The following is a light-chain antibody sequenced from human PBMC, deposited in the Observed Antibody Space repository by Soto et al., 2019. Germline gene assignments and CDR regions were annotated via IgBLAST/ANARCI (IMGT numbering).Light chain of an antibody. CDR2: DTH. J-gene: IGLJ2*01. V-gene: IGLV1-51*01. CDR1: SSNIENNY. Sequence: QSVLTQPPSVSAAPGQKVTISCSGSSSNIENNYVSWYQQLPGTAPKLLIYDTHKRPSRIPDRFSGSRSGTSATLGITGLQTGDEDDYYCGTWYSSLSSVVFGGGTKLTVL. CDR3: GTWYSSLSSVV.